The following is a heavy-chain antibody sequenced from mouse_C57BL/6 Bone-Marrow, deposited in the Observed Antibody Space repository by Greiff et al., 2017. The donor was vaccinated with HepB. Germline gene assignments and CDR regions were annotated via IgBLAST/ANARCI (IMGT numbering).Heavy chain of an antibody. J-gene: IGHJ3*01. CDR2: IDPENGDT. Sequence: EVQLQQSGAELVRPGASVKLSCTASGFNIKDDYMHWVKQRPEQGLEWIGWIDPENGDTEYASKLQGKATITADTSSNTAYLQLSSLTSEDTAVYYCTTLYDYAAYWGQGTLVTVSA. CDR1: GFNIKDDY. V-gene: IGHV14-4*01. CDR3: TTLYDYAAY. D-gene: IGHD2-4*01.